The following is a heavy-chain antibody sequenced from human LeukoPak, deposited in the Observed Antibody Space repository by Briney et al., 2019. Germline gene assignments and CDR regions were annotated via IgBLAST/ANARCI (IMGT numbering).Heavy chain of an antibody. D-gene: IGHD4-11*01. Sequence: GGSLRLSCAASGFTFSSYAMSWVRQAPGKGLEWVSSISSSSSYIYYADSVKGRFTISRDNAKNSLYLQMNSLRAEDTAVYYCARDGGTVTTTSLAKKAPDYWGQGTLVTVSS. CDR2: ISSSSSYI. CDR1: GFTFSSYA. V-gene: IGHV3-21*01. J-gene: IGHJ4*02. CDR3: ARDGGTVTTTSLAKKAPDY.